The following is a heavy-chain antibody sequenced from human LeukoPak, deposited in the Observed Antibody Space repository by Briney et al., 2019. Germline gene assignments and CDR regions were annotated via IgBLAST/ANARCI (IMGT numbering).Heavy chain of an antibody. D-gene: IGHD6-13*01. CDR2: IKQDGSEK. J-gene: IGHJ4*02. CDR1: GFTFSSRDW. Sequence: PGGSLRLSCVASGFTFSSRDWMTWVRQAPGKGLEWVANIKQDGSEKNYVDSVKGRFTISRDNAKNSLYLQMNSLRVEDTAVYYCARGAFAAAGLDFDYWGQGTLVTVSS. CDR3: ARGAFAAAGLDFDY. V-gene: IGHV3-7*04.